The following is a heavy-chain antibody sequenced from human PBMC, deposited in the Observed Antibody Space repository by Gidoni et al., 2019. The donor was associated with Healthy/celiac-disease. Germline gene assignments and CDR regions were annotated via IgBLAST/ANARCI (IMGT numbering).Heavy chain of an antibody. CDR3: ARDAAVAGYFDY. D-gene: IGHD6-19*01. V-gene: IGHV1-69*01. J-gene: IGHJ4*02. Sequence: GSITITADESTSSAYMELSSLRSEDTAVYYCARDAAVAGYFDYWGQGTLVTVSS.